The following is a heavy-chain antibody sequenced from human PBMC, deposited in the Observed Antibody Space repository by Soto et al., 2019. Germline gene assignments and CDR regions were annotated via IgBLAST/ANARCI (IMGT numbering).Heavy chain of an antibody. J-gene: IGHJ4*02. V-gene: IGHV4-30-2*06. CDR3: ARGGCYGSFEF. D-gene: IGHD3-22*01. CDR2: ISHIDKT. Sequence: SLALICTVTGVTPISGGYSWRWIRQSPWKGLELLGCISHIDKTYSNPSFKSRLSLSIDSTRNQFSLSLGSMTAADNAVYYCARGGCYGSFEFWGEG. CDR1: GVTPISGGYS.